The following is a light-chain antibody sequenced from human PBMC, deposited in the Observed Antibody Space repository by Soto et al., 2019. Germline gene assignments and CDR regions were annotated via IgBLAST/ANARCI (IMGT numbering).Light chain of an antibody. CDR1: SSDVGGYNF. Sequence: QSALTQPASVSGSPGQSITISCTGTSSDVGGYNFVSWYQQHPGKAPKLMIYDVRNRPSGVSNRFSGSKSVNTASLTISALLAEDEADYYCSSYTSISTYVFGTGTKVTVL. J-gene: IGLJ1*01. CDR3: SSYTSISTYV. V-gene: IGLV2-14*01. CDR2: DVR.